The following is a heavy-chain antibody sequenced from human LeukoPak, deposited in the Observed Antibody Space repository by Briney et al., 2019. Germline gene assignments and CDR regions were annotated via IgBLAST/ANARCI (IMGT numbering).Heavy chain of an antibody. J-gene: IGHJ4*02. Sequence: GGSLRLSCTASGFAFAEHGMSWVRQVPGKGLEWVSGINWSGGGTGYADPLRGRFTISRDNAKNSLYLQMDSLRAEDTALYCCARAPITSPFYFDYWGQGTLVTVSS. CDR3: ARAPITSPFYFDY. CDR2: INWSGGGT. V-gene: IGHV3-20*04. CDR1: GFAFAEHG. D-gene: IGHD2-2*01.